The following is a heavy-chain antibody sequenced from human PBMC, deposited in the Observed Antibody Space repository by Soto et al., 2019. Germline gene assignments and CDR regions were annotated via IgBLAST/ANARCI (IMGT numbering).Heavy chain of an antibody. Sequence: QVHLVQSGAEVQNPGASVQVSCKGSGYTFTSYGITWVRQAPGQGLEWMGWISAHNGNTDYAQTLQGRVTVTRDTSTSTAYMELRSLRSDDTAVYYCARGRYGDYWGQGALVSVSS. CDR1: GYTFTSYG. D-gene: IGHD1-1*01. V-gene: IGHV1-18*01. CDR3: ARGRYGDY. CDR2: ISAHNGNT. J-gene: IGHJ4*02.